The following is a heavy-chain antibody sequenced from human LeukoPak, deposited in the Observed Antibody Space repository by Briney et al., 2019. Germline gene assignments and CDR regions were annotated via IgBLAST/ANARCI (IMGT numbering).Heavy chain of an antibody. CDR1: GYTFTGYY. Sequence: ASAKVSCKASGYTFTGYYMHWVRQAPGQGLEWMGWINPNSGGTNYAQKFQGRVTMTRDTSISTAYMELSRLRSDDTAVYYCARDILGGYSYGDEYFQHWGQGTLVTVSS. CDR3: ARDILGGYSYGDEYFQH. V-gene: IGHV1-2*02. D-gene: IGHD5-18*01. J-gene: IGHJ1*01. CDR2: INPNSGGT.